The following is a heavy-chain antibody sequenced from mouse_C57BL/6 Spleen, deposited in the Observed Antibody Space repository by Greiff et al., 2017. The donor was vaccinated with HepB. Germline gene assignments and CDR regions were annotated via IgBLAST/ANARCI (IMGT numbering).Heavy chain of an antibody. CDR2: INPNNGGT. CDR3: ARSSTTVANYAVGY. CDR1: GYTFTDYY. J-gene: IGHJ4*01. D-gene: IGHD1-1*01. Sequence: VQLQQSGPELVKPGASVKISCKASGYTFTDYYMNWVKQSHGKSLEWIGDINPNNGGTSYNQKFKGKATLTVDKSSSTAYMELRSLTSEDSAVYYCARSSTTVANYAVGYWGQGTSVTVAS. V-gene: IGHV1-26*01.